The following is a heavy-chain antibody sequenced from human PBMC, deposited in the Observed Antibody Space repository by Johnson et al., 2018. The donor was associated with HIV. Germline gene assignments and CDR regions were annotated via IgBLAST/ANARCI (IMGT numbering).Heavy chain of an antibody. J-gene: IGHJ3*02. Sequence: VQLVESGGGLVQPGRSLRLSCAASGFTFDDYAMHWVRQAPGKGLEWVSGISWNSGSIDYADSVKGRFTISRDNAKNSLYLQMNSLRADDTAFYYCAKDMSYDSRGDAFDIWGQGTMVTVSS. CDR1: GFTFDDYA. CDR2: ISWNSGSI. D-gene: IGHD3-22*01. V-gene: IGHV3-9*01. CDR3: AKDMSYDSRGDAFDI.